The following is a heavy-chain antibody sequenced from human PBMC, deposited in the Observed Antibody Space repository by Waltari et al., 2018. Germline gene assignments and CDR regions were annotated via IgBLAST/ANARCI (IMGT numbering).Heavy chain of an antibody. CDR1: GYTFSSYA. V-gene: IGHV1-3*01. D-gene: IGHD6-19*01. Sequence: QVLLVQSGAEVKKPGASVKVSCKASGYTFSSYAMHWVRQAPGQRLEWMGWIKVGNNNTKYSQKCQDRVTIIRDTSASTAVLELTSLTSEDTAVYYCARSIAVSGARFDFWGQGTLVTVSS. CDR2: IKVGNNNT. CDR3: ARSIAVSGARFDF. J-gene: IGHJ4*02.